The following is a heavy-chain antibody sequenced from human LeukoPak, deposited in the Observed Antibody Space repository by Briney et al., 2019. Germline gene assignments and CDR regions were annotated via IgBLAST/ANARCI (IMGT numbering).Heavy chain of an antibody. Sequence: SETLSLTCTVSGGSISSYYWSWIRQPPGEGLEWIGYIYYSGSTNYNPSLKSRVTISVDTSKNQFSLKLSSVTAADTAVYYCAVSGYSSGWYPYYFDYWGQGTLVTVSS. CDR3: AVSGYSSGWYPYYFDY. J-gene: IGHJ4*02. CDR1: GGSISSYY. V-gene: IGHV4-59*01. D-gene: IGHD6-19*01. CDR2: IYYSGST.